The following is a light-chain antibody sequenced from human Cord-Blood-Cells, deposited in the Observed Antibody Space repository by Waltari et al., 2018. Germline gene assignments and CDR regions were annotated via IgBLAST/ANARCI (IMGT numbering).Light chain of an antibody. CDR3: SSYTRSSTWV. V-gene: IGLV2-14*01. Sequence: QSALTQPASVSGSPGQSSTISCTGTSSDVGGYNYVSWYQQHPGKAPKLMIYDVSKRPSGVSNRFSGSKSGHTASLTISGLQAADEADYYCSSYTRSSTWVFGGGTKLPVL. CDR1: SSDVGGYNY. CDR2: DVS. J-gene: IGLJ3*02.